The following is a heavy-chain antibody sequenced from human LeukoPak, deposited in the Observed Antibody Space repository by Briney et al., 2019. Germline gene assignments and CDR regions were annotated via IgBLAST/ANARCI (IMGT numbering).Heavy chain of an antibody. D-gene: IGHD3-10*01. Sequence: PGGSLRLSCAASGFTFTSYAMNWVRQTPGKGLEWVSVISGTSGSTHYADSVKGRFTISSDNSKNTLYLQMNNLRAEDTAVYYCTRAGTYYGSGSAFFDYWGQGSQVTVSS. V-gene: IGHV3-23*01. CDR2: ISGTSGST. CDR1: GFTFTSYA. J-gene: IGHJ4*02. CDR3: TRAGTYYGSGSAFFDY.